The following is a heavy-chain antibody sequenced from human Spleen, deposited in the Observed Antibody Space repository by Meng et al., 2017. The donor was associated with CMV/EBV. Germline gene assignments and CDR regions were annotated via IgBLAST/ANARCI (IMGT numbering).Heavy chain of an antibody. CDR1: GCTFSSYA. Sequence: GGSLRLSCAASGCTFSSYAMSWVSQAPGKGLEWVSAISGSGGSTYYADSVKGRFTISRDNSKNTLYLQMKSLRAEDTAVYYCAKRGDYDFWCGYYKGWFDPWGQGTLVTVSS. J-gene: IGHJ5*02. CDR3: AKRGDYDFWCGYYKGWFDP. CDR2: ISGSGGST. V-gene: IGHV3-23*01. D-gene: IGHD3-3*01.